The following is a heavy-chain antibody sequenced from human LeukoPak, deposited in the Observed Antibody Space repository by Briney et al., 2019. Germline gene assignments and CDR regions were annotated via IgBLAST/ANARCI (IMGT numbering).Heavy chain of an antibody. CDR3: AKVPYDSSGPFDY. D-gene: IGHD3-22*01. V-gene: IGHV3-30*18. CDR1: GFTFSSYG. CDR2: ISYDGSNK. Sequence: GRSLRLPCAAPGFTFSSYGMHWVRQAPGKGLEWVAVISYDGSNKYYADSVKGRFTISRDNSKNTLYLQMNSLRAEDTAVYYCAKVPYDSSGPFDYWGQGTLVTVSS. J-gene: IGHJ4*02.